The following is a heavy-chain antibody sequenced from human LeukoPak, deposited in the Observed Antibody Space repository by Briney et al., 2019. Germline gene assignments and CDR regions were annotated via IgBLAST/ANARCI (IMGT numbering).Heavy chain of an antibody. CDR1: GYSFSSFG. J-gene: IGHJ5*02. Sequence: ASVKVSCKASGYSFSSFGISWLRQAPGQGLEWMGWISGYNGNTNYAQKLQGRVTMTTDTSTSTAYLELRSLKSDDTAVYYCARDMDYGDYGNWFDPWGQGTLVTVSS. CDR2: ISGYNGNT. CDR3: ARDMDYGDYGNWFDP. V-gene: IGHV1-18*01. D-gene: IGHD4-17*01.